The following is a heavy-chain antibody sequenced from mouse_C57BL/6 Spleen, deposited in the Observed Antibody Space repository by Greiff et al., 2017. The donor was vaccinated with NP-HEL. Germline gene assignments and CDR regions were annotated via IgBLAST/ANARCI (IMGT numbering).Heavy chain of an antibody. CDR3: ARRVPLLGYFDV. D-gene: IGHD2-1*01. CDR1: GFTFSSYG. J-gene: IGHJ1*03. CDR2: LSSGGSYT. Sequence: EVQRVESGGDLVKPGGSLKLSCAASGFTFSSYGMSWVRQTPDQRLEWVATLSSGGSYTYYPDSVKGRFTISRDNAKNTLYLQMSSLKSEDTAMYYCARRVPLLGYFDVWGTGTTVTVSS. V-gene: IGHV5-6*01.